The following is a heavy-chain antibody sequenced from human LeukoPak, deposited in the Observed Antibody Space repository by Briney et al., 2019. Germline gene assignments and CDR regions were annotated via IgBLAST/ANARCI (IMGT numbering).Heavy chain of an antibody. Sequence: SQTLSLTCAISGDSVSSNSAAWNWIRQSPSRGLEWLGRTYYRSKWYNDYAVSAKSRITINPDTSKNQFSLQLNSVTPEDTAVYYCARGYYDFWSGYYRYFDYWGQGTLVTVSS. CDR1: GDSVSSNSAA. CDR3: ARGYYDFWSGYYRYFDY. D-gene: IGHD3-3*01. V-gene: IGHV6-1*01. CDR2: TYYRSKWYN. J-gene: IGHJ4*02.